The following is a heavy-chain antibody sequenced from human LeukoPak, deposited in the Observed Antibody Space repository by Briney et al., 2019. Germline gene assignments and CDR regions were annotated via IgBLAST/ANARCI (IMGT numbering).Heavy chain of an antibody. CDR2: TYYRSEWSN. D-gene: IGHD4-11*01. Sequence: SQTLSLTCAISGEEVSSNTASWNWFRQSPSRGLEWLGRTYYRSEWSNDYAPSVKGRITINADTSRNQFSLHLNSVTPEDTAVYFCARDRDSDFEWGPYDPWGQGTLVVVSS. CDR1: GEEVSSNTAS. J-gene: IGHJ5*02. CDR3: ARDRDSDFEWGPYDP. V-gene: IGHV6-1*01.